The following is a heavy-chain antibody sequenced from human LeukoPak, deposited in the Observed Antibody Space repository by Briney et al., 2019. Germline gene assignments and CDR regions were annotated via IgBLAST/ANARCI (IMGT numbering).Heavy chain of an antibody. CDR1: GGSFSGYY. CDR3: ARLGSSWYDAFDI. CDR2: INHSGST. V-gene: IGHV4-34*01. J-gene: IGHJ3*02. D-gene: IGHD6-13*01. Sequence: SETLSLTCAVYGGSFSGYYWSWIRQPPGKGLEWIGEINHSGSTNYNPSLKSRVTISVDTSKNQFSLKLSSVTAADTAVYYCARLGSSWYDAFDIWGQGTMVTVSS.